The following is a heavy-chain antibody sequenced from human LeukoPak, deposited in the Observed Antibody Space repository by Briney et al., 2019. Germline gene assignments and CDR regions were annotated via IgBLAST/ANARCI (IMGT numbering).Heavy chain of an antibody. CDR2: IKQGGSEK. CDR3: ARESVTMVRGVIYYGMDV. Sequence: GGSLRLSCAASGFTFSSYWMSWLRPAPGKGLEGVVNIKQGGSEKYYVDSVKGRFTISRDNAKNSLYLQMNSLRAEDTAVYYCARESVTMVRGVIYYGMDVWGKGTTVTVSS. D-gene: IGHD3-10*01. CDR1: GFTFSSYW. J-gene: IGHJ6*04. V-gene: IGHV3-7*03.